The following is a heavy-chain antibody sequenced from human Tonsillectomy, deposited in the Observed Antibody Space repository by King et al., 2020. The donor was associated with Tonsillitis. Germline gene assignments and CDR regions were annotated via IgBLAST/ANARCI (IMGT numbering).Heavy chain of an antibody. CDR1: GGTFSSYA. V-gene: IGHV1-69*01. D-gene: IGHD4-23*01. J-gene: IGHJ1*01. Sequence: QLVQSGAEVKKPGSSVKVSCKASGGTFSSYAISWVRQTPGQGLEWMGGIIPIFGTANYAQKFQGTVTITADESTSTAYMQLSSLRAEDPAVYYCAREPDYGGNSAYFQHWGQGTLVTVSS. CDR3: AREPDYGGNSAYFQH. CDR2: IIPIFGTA.